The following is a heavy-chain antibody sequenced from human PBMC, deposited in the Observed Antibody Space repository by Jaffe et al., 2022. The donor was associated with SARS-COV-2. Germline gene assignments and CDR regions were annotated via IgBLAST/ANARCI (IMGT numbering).Heavy chain of an antibody. CDR1: GGSISSGGYY. D-gene: IGHD3-3*01. CDR2: IYYSGST. V-gene: IGHV4-31*03. CDR3: ARDQGPPTVWSGNDYYYGMDV. Sequence: QVQLQESGPGLVKPSQTLSLTCTVSGGSISSGGYYWSWIRQHPGKGLEWIGYIYYSGSTYYNPSLKSRVTISVDTSKNQFSLKLSSVTAADTAVYYCARDQGPPTVWSGNDYYYGMDVWGQGTTVTVSS. J-gene: IGHJ6*02.